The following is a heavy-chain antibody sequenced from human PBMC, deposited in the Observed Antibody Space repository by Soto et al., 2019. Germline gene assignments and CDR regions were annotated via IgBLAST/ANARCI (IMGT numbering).Heavy chain of an antibody. CDR3: ARREYYYDSSGSAWGMDV. CDR1: GYSFTSYW. V-gene: IGHV5-51*01. D-gene: IGHD3-22*01. Sequence: PGESLKISCKGSGYSFTSYWIGWVRQMPGKGLEWMGIIYPGDSDTRYSPSFQGQVTISADKSISTAYLQWSSLKASDTAMYYCARREYYYDSSGSAWGMDVWSQGTTVTVSS. J-gene: IGHJ6*02. CDR2: IYPGDSDT.